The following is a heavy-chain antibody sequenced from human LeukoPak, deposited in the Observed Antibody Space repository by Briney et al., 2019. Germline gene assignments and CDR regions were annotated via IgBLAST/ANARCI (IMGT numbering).Heavy chain of an antibody. J-gene: IGHJ5*02. CDR2: INSDGSST. CDR3: ARRIGSGGNWFDP. Sequence: GGSLRLSCAASGFTFSSYWMHWVRQAPGKGLVWVSRINSDGSSTSYADSVKGRFTISRDNAKNTLYLQMNSLRAEDTAVYYCARRIGSGGNWFDPWGQGTLVTVSS. D-gene: IGHD3-10*01. CDR1: GFTFSSYW. V-gene: IGHV3-74*01.